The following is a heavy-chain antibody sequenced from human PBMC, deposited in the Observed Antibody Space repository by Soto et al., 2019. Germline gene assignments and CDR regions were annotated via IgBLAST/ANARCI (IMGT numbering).Heavy chain of an antibody. CDR2: IWHDGSNK. V-gene: IGHV3-33*01. Sequence: SLRLSCAASGFTFSSYGMHWVRQAPGKGLEWVAVIWHDGSNKYYADSVKGRFTISRDNSKNTLYLQMNSLRAEDTAVYYCARGYYDSSGYYYYFDYWGQGTLVTVSS. CDR3: ARGYYDSSGYYYYFDY. D-gene: IGHD3-22*01. CDR1: GFTFSSYG. J-gene: IGHJ4*02.